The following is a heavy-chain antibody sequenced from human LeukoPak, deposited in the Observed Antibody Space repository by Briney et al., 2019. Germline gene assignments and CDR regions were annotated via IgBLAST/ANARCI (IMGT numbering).Heavy chain of an antibody. CDR1: GGSISSGGYY. Sequence: PSETLSLTCTVSGGSISSGGYYWSWIRQHPGKGLEWIGYIYYSGSTYYNPSLKSRVTISVDTSKNQFSLKLSSVTAADTAVFYCARDQYDTWSRRGNFDSWGQGTLVIVSS. V-gene: IGHV4-31*03. D-gene: IGHD3-3*01. J-gene: IGHJ4*02. CDR3: ARDQYDTWSRRGNFDS. CDR2: IYYSGST.